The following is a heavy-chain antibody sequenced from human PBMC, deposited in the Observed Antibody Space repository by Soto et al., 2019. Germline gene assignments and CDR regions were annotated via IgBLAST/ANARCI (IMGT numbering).Heavy chain of an antibody. Sequence: GSLRLSCAASGFTFSSYAMNWVRQAPGKGLEWVSVISGSGDSTYYADSVKGRFTISRDNAKNSLYLQMNSLRAEDTAVYYCARVDCSGGSCPSWFEPWGQGTLVTVSS. CDR3: ARVDCSGGSCPSWFEP. D-gene: IGHD2-15*01. J-gene: IGHJ5*02. V-gene: IGHV3-23*01. CDR2: ISGSGDST. CDR1: GFTFSSYA.